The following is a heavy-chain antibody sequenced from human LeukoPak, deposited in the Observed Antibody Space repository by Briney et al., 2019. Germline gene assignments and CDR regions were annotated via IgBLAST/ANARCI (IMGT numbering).Heavy chain of an antibody. CDR1: GGSISGSY. D-gene: IGHD3-22*01. CDR2: IYTSGTN. J-gene: IGHJ5*02. V-gene: IGHV4-4*07. Sequence: SETLSLTCTVSGGSISGSYWSWIRQPAGKGLEWIGRIYTSGTNNYNPSLKSRVTMSADTSKNQFSLKLNSVTAADTAVYYCARETYYYDSSGSYNWFDPWGQGTLVTVSS. CDR3: ARETYYYDSSGSYNWFDP.